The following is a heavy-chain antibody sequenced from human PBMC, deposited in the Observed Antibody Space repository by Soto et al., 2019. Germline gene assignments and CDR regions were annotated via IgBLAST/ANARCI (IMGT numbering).Heavy chain of an antibody. J-gene: IGHJ4*02. Sequence: PGGSLRLSCAASGFTLSNHGMHWVRQAPGKGLEWVAVVTYGGTTNYHPESVRGRFTISRDNAKNTLYLQMNSLRAEDTAVYYCARVNSGYDAASNFDYWGQGTLVTVSS. D-gene: IGHD5-12*01. CDR2: VTYGGTTN. CDR1: GFTLSNHG. CDR3: ARVNSGYDAASNFDY. V-gene: IGHV3-30*03.